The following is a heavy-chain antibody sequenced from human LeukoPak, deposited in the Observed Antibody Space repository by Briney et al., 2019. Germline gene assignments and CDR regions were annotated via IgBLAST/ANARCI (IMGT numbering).Heavy chain of an antibody. Sequence: ASVKVSCKASGYTFTSYGISWVRQAPGQGLEWMGWISAYNGNTNYAQKLQGRVTMTTDTSTSTAYMELRSLRSDDTAVYYCTIALPAVVPADILPLDYWGQGTLVTLSS. J-gene: IGHJ4*02. D-gene: IGHD2-2*01. CDR2: ISAYNGNT. V-gene: IGHV1-18*01. CDR3: TIALPAVVPADILPLDY. CDR1: GYTFTSYG.